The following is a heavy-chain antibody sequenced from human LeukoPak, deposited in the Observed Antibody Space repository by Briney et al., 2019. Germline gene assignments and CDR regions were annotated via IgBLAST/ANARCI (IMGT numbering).Heavy chain of an antibody. J-gene: IGHJ4*02. CDR3: ARRAGGYSFDL. Sequence: SGPTLSSPTQTLTQTCSFTRFSLSTSEMGVGWIRQPPGKALEWLAIIYWDDDKRYSPSLKSRLTITKDTSKDQVVLTMSNMDPVDTATCYCARRAGGYSFDLWGAGTLVTVSS. CDR2: IYWDDDK. V-gene: IGHV2-5*02. D-gene: IGHD3-10*01. CDR1: RFSLSTSEMG.